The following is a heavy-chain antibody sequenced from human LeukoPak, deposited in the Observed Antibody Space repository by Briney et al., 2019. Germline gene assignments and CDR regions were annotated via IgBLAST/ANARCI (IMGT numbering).Heavy chain of an antibody. CDR3: ATTKPARRYFDY. Sequence: GGSLRLSCAGSGFTFSSNPLSWVRQAPGKGLEWVSAISGSGANTYYGDSVRGRCTISRDNSKNTLYLQMNTLRADDTAVYYCATTKPARRYFDYWGQGILVTVSS. D-gene: IGHD5-12*01. CDR2: ISGSGANT. CDR1: GFTFSSNP. J-gene: IGHJ4*02. V-gene: IGHV3-23*01.